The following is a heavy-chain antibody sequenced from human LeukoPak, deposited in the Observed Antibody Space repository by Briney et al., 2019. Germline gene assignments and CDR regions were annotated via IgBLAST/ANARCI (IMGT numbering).Heavy chain of an antibody. J-gene: IGHJ4*02. Sequence: GGSLRLSCAASGFTFSSYGMSWVRQAPGKGLEWVSAISGSGGSTYYADPVKGRFTISRDNAKNSLYLQMNSLRVEDTAVYYCARGGAARPDFWGQGTLVTVSS. CDR3: ARGGAARPDF. CDR1: GFTFSSYG. V-gene: IGHV3-23*01. CDR2: ISGSGGST. D-gene: IGHD6-6*01.